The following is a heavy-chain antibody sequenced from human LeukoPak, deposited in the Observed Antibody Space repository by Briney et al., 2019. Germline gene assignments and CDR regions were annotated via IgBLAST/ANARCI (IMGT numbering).Heavy chain of an antibody. CDR2: ISGTNRAI. CDR3: VYGGHDY. CDR1: GFNFNAYG. Sequence: GGSLRLSCVGSGFNFNAYGMNWVRQAPGEGLEWLAFISGTNRAIHYADSVKGRFTTSRDTAKKSLYLQMNSLSTEDTAVYFCVYGGHDYWGPGTLVTVSS. D-gene: IGHD2/OR15-2a*01. J-gene: IGHJ4*02. V-gene: IGHV3-48*04.